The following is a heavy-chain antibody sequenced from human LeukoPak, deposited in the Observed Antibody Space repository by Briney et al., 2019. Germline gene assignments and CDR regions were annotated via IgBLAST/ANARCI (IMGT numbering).Heavy chain of an antibody. D-gene: IGHD6-19*01. CDR2: ISWNSGSI. J-gene: IGHJ4*02. Sequence: PGGSLRLSCAASGFTFSDYAMHWVRQAPGKGLEWVSGISWNSGSIGYADSVKGRFTISRDNAKNSLYLQMNSLRAEDMALYYCAKDMGYSSGWYYFDYWGQGTLVTVSS. V-gene: IGHV3-9*03. CDR1: GFTFSDYA. CDR3: AKDMGYSSGWYYFDY.